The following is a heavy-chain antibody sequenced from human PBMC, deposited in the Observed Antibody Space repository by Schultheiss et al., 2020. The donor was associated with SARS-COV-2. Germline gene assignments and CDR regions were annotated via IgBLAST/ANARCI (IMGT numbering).Heavy chain of an antibody. V-gene: IGHV1-24*01. D-gene: IGHD6-6*01. CDR2: FDPEDGET. J-gene: IGHJ4*02. CDR3: ARDRESSSAHDY. Sequence: GESLKISCKVSGYTLTELSMHWVRQAPGKGLEWMGGFDPEDGETIYAQKFQGRVTITRDTSASTAYMELSSLRAEDTAVYYCARDRESSSAHDYWGQGTLVTVSS. CDR1: GYTLTELS.